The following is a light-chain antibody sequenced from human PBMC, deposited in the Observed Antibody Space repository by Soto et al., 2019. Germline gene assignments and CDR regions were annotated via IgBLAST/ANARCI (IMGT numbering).Light chain of an antibody. J-gene: IGKJ5*01. CDR1: QSVSRY. CDR2: DAS. CDR3: KQRSNWPPIT. Sequence: EIVLTQSPATLSLSPGERATLSCRASQSVSRYLAWYQQKPGQAPRLLIYDASNRATGIPPRFSGSGSGTDFTLTISSLEPEDFAVYYCKQRSNWPPITFGQGTRLEIK. V-gene: IGKV3-11*01.